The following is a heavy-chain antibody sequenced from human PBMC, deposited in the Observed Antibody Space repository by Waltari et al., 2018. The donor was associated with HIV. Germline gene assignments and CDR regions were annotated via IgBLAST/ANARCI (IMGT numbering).Heavy chain of an antibody. D-gene: IGHD2-2*01. CDR2: IFSGGNT. CDR1: GIAVSNYY. Sequence: EVQLVESGGGLVQPGGSLRLSCAASGIAVSNYYMNWVRQAPGKGLKWVSVIFSGGNTYYADSVKGRCTISRDTSKNTVFLQMNRVRVEDTAVYFCARSWGAFHSTDGRFDYWGQGSLVTVSS. J-gene: IGHJ4*02. CDR3: ARSWGAFHSTDGRFDY. V-gene: IGHV3-66*01.